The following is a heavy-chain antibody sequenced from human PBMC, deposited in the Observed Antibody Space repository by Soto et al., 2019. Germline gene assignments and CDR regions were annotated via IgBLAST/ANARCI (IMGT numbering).Heavy chain of an antibody. J-gene: IGHJ6*02. V-gene: IGHV6-1*01. Sequence: KQSQTLSLTCAISGDRVSSNSAAWNWIRQSPSRGLEWLGRTYYRSKWYNDYAVSVKSRITINPDTSKNQFSLQLNSVTPEDTAVYYCARDIAVAGPDYYYYGMDVWGQGTTVTVSS. CDR2: TYYRSKWYN. CDR1: GDRVSSNSAA. CDR3: ARDIAVAGPDYYYYGMDV. D-gene: IGHD6-19*01.